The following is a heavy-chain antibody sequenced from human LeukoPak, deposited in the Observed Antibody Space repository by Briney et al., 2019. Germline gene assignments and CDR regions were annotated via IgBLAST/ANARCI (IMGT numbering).Heavy chain of an antibody. J-gene: IGHJ4*02. D-gene: IGHD3-3*01. Sequence: PGGSLRLSCAASGFTFSNAWMSWVRQAPGKGLEWVGRIKSKTDGGTTDYAAPVKGRFTISRDDSKNTLYLQMNSLKTEDTAVYYCTTDSPPFRYDFWSGYYWGQGTLVTVSS. CDR1: GFTFSNAW. V-gene: IGHV3-15*01. CDR2: IKSKTDGGTT. CDR3: TTDSPPFRYDFWSGYY.